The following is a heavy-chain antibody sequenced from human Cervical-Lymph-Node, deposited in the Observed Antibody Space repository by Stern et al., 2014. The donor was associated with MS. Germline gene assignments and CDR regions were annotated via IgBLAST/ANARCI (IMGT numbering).Heavy chain of an antibody. V-gene: IGHV3-30*01. CDR1: GFTFPTYA. Sequence: VQLVESGGGVVQPGRSLRLSCAASGFTFPTYAMHWVRQAPGKGLEWVALISYDGNKKYYADSVKGRFTISRDNPNNTLYLQINGLSPEDTAVYYCARGWQLGDIYYYYGMDVWGRGTTVTVSS. J-gene: IGHJ6*02. CDR2: ISYDGNKK. D-gene: IGHD6-6*01. CDR3: ARGWQLGDIYYYYGMDV.